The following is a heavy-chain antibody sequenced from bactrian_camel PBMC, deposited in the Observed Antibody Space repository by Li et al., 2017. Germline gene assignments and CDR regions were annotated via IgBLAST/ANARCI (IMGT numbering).Heavy chain of an antibody. V-gene: IGHV3S26*01. Sequence: HVQLVESGGGSVQAGGSLRLSCAASGWTYSRYCMAWFRQAPGKEREWVAAIDSDGETRYVDSVKGRFTISRDAAKTTLYLQMNDLKFEDTAMYFCAADSWGYCWFQTKYNYWGQGTQATVS. CDR2: IDSDGET. D-gene: IGHD1*01. J-gene: IGHJ4*01. CDR3: AADSWGYCWFQTKYNY. CDR1: GWTYSRYC.